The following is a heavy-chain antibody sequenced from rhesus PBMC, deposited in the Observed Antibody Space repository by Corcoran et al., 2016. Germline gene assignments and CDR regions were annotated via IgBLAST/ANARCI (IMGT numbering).Heavy chain of an antibody. V-gene: IGHV4-65*01. D-gene: IGHD6-25*01. J-gene: IGHJ2*01. CDR3: ARDARRGSWANPNWYFDL. Sequence: QVQLQESGPGLVKPSETLSLTCAVSGGSSSSSNWWSWIRQPPGKGLEWIGYISGSSGSTYYNPSLKSRVTISTDTSKNQFSLKLSSVTAADTAVYYCARDARRGSWANPNWYFDLWGPGTPITISS. CDR1: GGSSSSSNW. CDR2: ISGSSGST.